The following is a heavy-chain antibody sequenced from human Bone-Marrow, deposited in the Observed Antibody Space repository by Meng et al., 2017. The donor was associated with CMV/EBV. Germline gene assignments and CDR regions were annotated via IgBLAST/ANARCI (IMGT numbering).Heavy chain of an antibody. CDR1: GGSISSSSYY. D-gene: IGHD6-13*01. CDR2: IYYSGST. CDR3: ARGIAAADWGFDP. Sequence: SETLSLTCTVSGGSISSSSYYWGWIRQPPGKGLEWIGSIYYSGSTNYNPSLKSRVTISVDTSKNQFSLKLSSVTAADTAVYYCARGIAAADWGFDPWGQGTLVTVSS. V-gene: IGHV4-39*07. J-gene: IGHJ5*02.